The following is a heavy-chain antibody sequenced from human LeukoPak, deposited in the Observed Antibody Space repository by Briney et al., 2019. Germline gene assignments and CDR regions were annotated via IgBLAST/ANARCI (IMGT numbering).Heavy chain of an antibody. CDR3: AKDDRYSSGWYSFPAPLGY. V-gene: IGHV4-4*08. Sequence: SETLSLTCTVSGGSTSSDYWSWIRQSPGKGLEWVGYVYNSGDTGKNPSLKSRVTILLDTSKNQCSLKLTSVSAADTAVYYCAKDDRYSSGWYSFPAPLGYWGQGTLVTVSS. CDR2: VYNSGDT. J-gene: IGHJ4*02. D-gene: IGHD6-19*01. CDR1: GGSTSSDY.